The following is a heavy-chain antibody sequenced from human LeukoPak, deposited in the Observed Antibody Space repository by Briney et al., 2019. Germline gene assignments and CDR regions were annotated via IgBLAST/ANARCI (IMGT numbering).Heavy chain of an antibody. Sequence: GGSLKLSCAASGFPFSSYGVNWVRQAPGKGLEWVSYISSSSRTIYYADSVKGRFTISRDNAKNSLYLQMNSLRAEDTAIYYCARQSGTMVTTRFDYWGQGTLVTVSS. CDR3: ARQSGTMVTTRFDY. D-gene: IGHD4-17*01. V-gene: IGHV3-48*01. J-gene: IGHJ4*02. CDR2: ISSSSRTI. CDR1: GFPFSSYG.